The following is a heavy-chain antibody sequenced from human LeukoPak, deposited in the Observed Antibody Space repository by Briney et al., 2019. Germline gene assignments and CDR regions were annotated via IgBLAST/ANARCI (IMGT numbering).Heavy chain of an antibody. D-gene: IGHD3-9*01. J-gene: IGHJ6*04. V-gene: IGHV3-48*03. Sequence: PGGSLRLSCAASGFTFSSYEMNWVRQAPGKGLEWVSYISSSGSTIYYADSVKGRFTISRDNAKNSLYPQMNSLRAEDTAVYYCARETPYDILTGYYNYYYYYGMDVWGKGTTVTVSS. CDR1: GFTFSSYE. CDR2: ISSSGSTI. CDR3: ARETPYDILTGYYNYYYYYGMDV.